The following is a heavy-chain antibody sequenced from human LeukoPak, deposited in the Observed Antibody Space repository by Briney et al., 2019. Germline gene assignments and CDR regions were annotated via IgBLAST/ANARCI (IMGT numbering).Heavy chain of an antibody. CDR2: MNPNSGNT. CDR3: ARGLVVAATPSY. V-gene: IGHV1-8*01. CDR1: GYTFTSYD. D-gene: IGHD2-15*01. J-gene: IGHJ4*02. Sequence: GASVKVFCRASGYTFTSYDINWVRQATGQGLEWMGWMNPNSGNTGYAQKFQGRVTMTRNTSISIAYMELSSLRSEDTAVYYCARGLVVAATPSYWGQGTLVTVSS.